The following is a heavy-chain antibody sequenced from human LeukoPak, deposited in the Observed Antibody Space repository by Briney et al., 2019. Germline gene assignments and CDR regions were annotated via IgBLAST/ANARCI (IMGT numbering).Heavy chain of an antibody. CDR1: GGSFSGYY. D-gene: IGHD5-12*01. V-gene: IGHV4-34*01. Sequence: SETLSLTCAVYGGSFSGYYWSWIRQPPGKGLEWIGEINHSGSTNYNPSLKSRVTISVDTSKNQFSLKLSSVTAADTAVYYCAREQRGHSGYDSNYWGQGTLVTVSS. J-gene: IGHJ4*02. CDR2: INHSGST. CDR3: AREQRGHSGYDSNY.